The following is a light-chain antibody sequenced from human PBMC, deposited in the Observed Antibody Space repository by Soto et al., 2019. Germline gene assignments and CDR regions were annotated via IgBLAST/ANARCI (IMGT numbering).Light chain of an antibody. J-gene: IGKJ1*01. CDR2: AAS. CDR1: QSISSN. Sequence: EIVMTQSPATLSVSPGERATLSCRASQSISSNLAWYQQKPGQAPRLLIYAASTRATGIPARFSGSGSGTEFTLTISNLQAEDFAVYFCQHYNDWTPWTFGQGTKVEIK. V-gene: IGKV3-15*01. CDR3: QHYNDWTPWT.